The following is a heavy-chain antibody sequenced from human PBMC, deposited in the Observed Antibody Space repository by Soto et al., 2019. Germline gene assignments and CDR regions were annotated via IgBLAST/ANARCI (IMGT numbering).Heavy chain of an antibody. J-gene: IGHJ4*02. V-gene: IGHV1-2*02. Sequence: GASVKVSCKASGYTFTGYYMPWVRQAPGQGLEWMGWINPNSGGTKSAQKFQGRVTMTRGTSISTAYMELSRLRSDDTAVYYCARRKGDYYDSSGYHYYFDYWGQGTLVTVSS. CDR2: INPNSGGT. D-gene: IGHD3-22*01. CDR3: ARRKGDYYDSSGYHYYFDY. CDR1: GYTFTGYY.